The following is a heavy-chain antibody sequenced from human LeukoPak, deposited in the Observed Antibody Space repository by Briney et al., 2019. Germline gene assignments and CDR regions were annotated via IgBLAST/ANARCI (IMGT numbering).Heavy chain of an antibody. D-gene: IGHD3-22*01. V-gene: IGHV3-74*01. CDR1: GFTFNNFW. CDR3: ARVYFASSGYTGLSY. Sequence: PGGSLRLSCGASGFTFNNFWMHWVRQAPGKGLEWVSRINSDGTTTNYADSVKGRFTVSRDNAKNTVFLQMSSLRVEDTAVFYCARVYFASSGYTGLSYWGQGTVVTVSS. CDR2: INSDGTTT. J-gene: IGHJ4*02.